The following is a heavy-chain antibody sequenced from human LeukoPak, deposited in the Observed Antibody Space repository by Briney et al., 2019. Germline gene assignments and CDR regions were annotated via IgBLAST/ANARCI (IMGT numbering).Heavy chain of an antibody. V-gene: IGHV3-23*01. J-gene: IGHJ4*02. Sequence: PGGSLRLSCAAFGFTFSSYAMSWVRQAPGKGLEWVSAISGSGGSTYYADSVKGRFTISRDNSKNTLYLQMNSLRAEDTAVYYCAKDKGYSSGWPFDYWGQGTLVTVSA. CDR1: GFTFSSYA. CDR2: ISGSGGST. D-gene: IGHD6-19*01. CDR3: AKDKGYSSGWPFDY.